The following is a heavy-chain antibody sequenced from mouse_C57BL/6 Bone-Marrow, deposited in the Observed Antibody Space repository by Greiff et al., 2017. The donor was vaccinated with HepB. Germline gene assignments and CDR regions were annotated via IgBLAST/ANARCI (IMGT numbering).Heavy chain of an antibody. Sequence: QVQLQQPGAELVKPGASVKLSCKASGYTFTSYWMHWVKQRPGQGLEWIGMIHPNSGSTNYNEKFKSKATLTVDKSSDTAYMQLSSLTSEDSAVYYCEGVTTYGFDYWGQGTTLTVSS. CDR2: IHPNSGST. J-gene: IGHJ2*01. V-gene: IGHV1-64*01. CDR3: EGVTTYGFDY. D-gene: IGHD2-2*01. CDR1: GYTFTSYW.